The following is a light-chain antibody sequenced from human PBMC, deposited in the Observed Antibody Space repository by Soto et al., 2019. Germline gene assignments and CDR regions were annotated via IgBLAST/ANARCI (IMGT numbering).Light chain of an antibody. CDR1: QTVTNNL. CDR2: GAS. J-gene: IGKJ1*01. V-gene: IGKV3-20*01. Sequence: EIVLTQSPGTLSLSPGERATLSCRASQTVTNNLLAWYQQNLGQAPRLLIYGASYRATGIPDRFSGSGSGTDFTLTISSLEPEDFAVYYCQQYGSSSGWTFGQGTKVDVK. CDR3: QQYGSSSGWT.